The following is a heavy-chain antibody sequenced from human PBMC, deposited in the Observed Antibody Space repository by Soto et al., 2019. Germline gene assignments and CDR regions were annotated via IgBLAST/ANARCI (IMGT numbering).Heavy chain of an antibody. CDR1: GFTFSSYA. Sequence: GGSLRLSCAASGFTFSSYAMSWVRQAPGKGLEWVSAISGSGGSTYYADSVKGRFTISRDNSRNTLYLQMNSLRAEDTAVYYCAKCSTRRYSSSWYVCYFDYWGQGTLVTVSS. J-gene: IGHJ4*02. V-gene: IGHV3-23*01. CDR2: ISGSGGST. D-gene: IGHD6-13*01. CDR3: AKCSTRRYSSSWYVCYFDY.